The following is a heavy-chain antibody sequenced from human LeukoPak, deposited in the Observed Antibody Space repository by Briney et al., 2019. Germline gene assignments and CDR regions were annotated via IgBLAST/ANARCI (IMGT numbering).Heavy chain of an antibody. CDR3: ATDLPTYYDILTGFWTH. CDR2: INPSGGST. V-gene: IGHV1-46*01. J-gene: IGHJ4*02. Sequence: ASVKVSCKASGYTFTSYYMHWVRQAPGQGLEWMGIINPSGGSTSYAQKFQGRVTMTRDTSTSTAYMELSSLRSEDTAVYYCATDLPTYYDILTGFWTHWGQGTLVTVSS. CDR1: GYTFTSYY. D-gene: IGHD3-9*01.